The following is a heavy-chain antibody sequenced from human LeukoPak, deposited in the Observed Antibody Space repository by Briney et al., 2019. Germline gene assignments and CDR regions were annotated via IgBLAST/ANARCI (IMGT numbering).Heavy chain of an antibody. D-gene: IGHD5-24*01. CDR3: ARGSTEMATGHNWFDP. J-gene: IGHJ5*02. V-gene: IGHV1-8*01. CDR2: MNPNSGNT. CDR1: GYTFTSYD. Sequence: GASVKVSCKASGYTFTSYDINWVRQATGQGLEWMGWMNPNSGNTGHAQKFQGRVTMTRNTSISTAYMELSSLRSEDTAVYYCARGSTEMATGHNWFDPWGQGTLVTVSS.